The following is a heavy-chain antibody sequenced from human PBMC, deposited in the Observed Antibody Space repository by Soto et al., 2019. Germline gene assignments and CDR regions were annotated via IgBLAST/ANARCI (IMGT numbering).Heavy chain of an antibody. D-gene: IGHD3-16*01. V-gene: IGHV4-39*02. CDR2: IYYSGST. J-gene: IGHJ4*02. CDR3: AREFPYYVSSDSYLDY. CDR1: GGSISSSSYY. Sequence: LPETLSLTCTVSGGSISSSSYYWGWIRQPPGKGLEWIGSIYYSGSTYYNPSLKSRVTISVDTSKNQFSLKLSSVTAADTAVYYCAREFPYYVSSDSYLDYWGQGALVTVSS.